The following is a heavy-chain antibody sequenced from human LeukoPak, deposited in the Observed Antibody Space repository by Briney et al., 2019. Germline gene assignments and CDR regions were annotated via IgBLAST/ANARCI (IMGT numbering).Heavy chain of an antibody. CDR3: ARDRTYYDSSGYYPHYFDY. V-gene: IGHV3-11*01. D-gene: IGHD3-22*01. CDR2: ISSGGSTI. Sequence: GGSLRLSCAASGFTFSDYYMSWIRQAPGKGLEGVSYISSGGSTIYYADSVKGRFTISSDNAKNSLYLQMNSLRAEDTAVYYCARDRTYYDSSGYYPHYFDYWGQGTLVTVSS. J-gene: IGHJ4*02. CDR1: GFTFSDYY.